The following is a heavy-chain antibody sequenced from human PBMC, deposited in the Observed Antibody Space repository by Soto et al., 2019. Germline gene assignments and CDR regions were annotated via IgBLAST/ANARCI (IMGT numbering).Heavy chain of an antibody. V-gene: IGHV3-30-3*01. CDR3: ARDLLYQDY. Sequence: GGFLRLSCAASGFTFSSYGRHWVRQAPGKGLEWVAVISYDGSNKYYADSVKGRFTISRDNSKNTLYLQMNSLRAEDTAVYYCARDLLYQDYWGQGTLVTVSS. CDR1: GFTFSSYG. CDR2: ISYDGSNK. D-gene: IGHD2-8*01. J-gene: IGHJ4*02.